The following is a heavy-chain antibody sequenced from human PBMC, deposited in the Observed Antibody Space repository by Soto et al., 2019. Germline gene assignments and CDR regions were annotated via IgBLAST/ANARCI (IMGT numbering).Heavy chain of an antibody. V-gene: IGHV4-4*07. Sequence: SLSLTCTVSGASISGFYWSWIRKSAGKGLEWIGRIYATGTTAYNPSLKSRAMMSVDTSKKQFSLKLRSVTAADTAVYYCVRDGTKTLRDWFDPWGQGISVTISS. CDR2: IYATGTT. CDR1: GASISGFY. D-gene: IGHD1-1*01. J-gene: IGHJ5*02. CDR3: VRDGTKTLRDWFDP.